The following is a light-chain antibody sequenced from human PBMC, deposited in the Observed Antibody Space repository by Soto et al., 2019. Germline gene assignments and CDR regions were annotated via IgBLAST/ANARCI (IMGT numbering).Light chain of an antibody. CDR3: QQYGSSPWT. J-gene: IGKJ1*01. Sequence: EIVMTQSPAILSVSPGERATLSCRASQNVRSNLAWYQQKPGQAPRLLIYGASTRGTGIPDRFSGSGSGTEFTLTISSLQSEDFALYYCQQYGSSPWTFGQGTNVEMK. V-gene: IGKV3-15*01. CDR2: GAS. CDR1: QNVRSN.